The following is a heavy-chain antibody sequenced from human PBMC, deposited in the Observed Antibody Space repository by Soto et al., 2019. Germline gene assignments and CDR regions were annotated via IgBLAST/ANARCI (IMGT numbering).Heavy chain of an antibody. CDR3: ARLYYDSSGYLTY. D-gene: IGHD3-22*01. CDR2: ISSGGTPI. V-gene: IGHV3-11*01. J-gene: IGHJ4*02. Sequence: PGGSLRLSCAASGFIFSDYYMSWVRQAPDKGLEWLSYISSGGTPIHYADSVKGRFTISRDNAKNSLYLEMNSLTAEDTAVYFCARLYYDSSGYLTYWGQGTQVTVSS. CDR1: GFIFSDYY.